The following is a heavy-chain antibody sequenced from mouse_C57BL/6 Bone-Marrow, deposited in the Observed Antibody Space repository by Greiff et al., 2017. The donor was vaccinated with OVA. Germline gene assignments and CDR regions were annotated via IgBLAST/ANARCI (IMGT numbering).Heavy chain of an antibody. Sequence: QVQLKQPGAELVKPGASVKLSCKASGYTFTSYWMQWVKQRPGQGLEWIGEIDPSDSYTNYNQKFKGKATLTVDTSSSTAYMQLSSLTSEDSAVYYCARKGIYDGYPAWFAYWGQGTLVTVSA. CDR3: ARKGIYDGYPAWFAY. D-gene: IGHD2-3*01. CDR2: IDPSDSYT. CDR1: GYTFTSYW. J-gene: IGHJ3*01. V-gene: IGHV1-50*01.